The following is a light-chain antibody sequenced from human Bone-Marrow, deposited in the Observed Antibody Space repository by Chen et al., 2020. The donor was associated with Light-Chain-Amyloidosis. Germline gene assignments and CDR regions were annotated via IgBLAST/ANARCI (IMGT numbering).Light chain of an antibody. Sequence: QSALAQPASVSGSPGQSIIASCTGTSSDVGGHNYVSWYQQYPGKAPKFLIYDVSNRPSGVSYRFSGSKSGNTASLTISGLQAEDEADYYCSSYTSRNTWVFGTGTTVTVL. CDR2: DVS. V-gene: IGLV2-14*01. CDR1: SSDVGGHNY. J-gene: IGLJ1*01. CDR3: SSYTSRNTWV.